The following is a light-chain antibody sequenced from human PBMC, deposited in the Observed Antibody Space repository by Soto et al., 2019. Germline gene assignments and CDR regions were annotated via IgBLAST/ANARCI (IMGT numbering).Light chain of an antibody. Sequence: QSALTQPASVSGSPGQSITISCTGTSSDVGSYKLVSWYQQHPGKAPKLMIYEDNKRPSGVSNRFSGSKSGNTASPTISGLQAEDEADYYCCSYAGSTTYVVFGGGTQLTVL. CDR2: EDN. J-gene: IGLJ2*01. CDR1: SSDVGSYKL. CDR3: CSYAGSTTYVV. V-gene: IGLV2-23*01.